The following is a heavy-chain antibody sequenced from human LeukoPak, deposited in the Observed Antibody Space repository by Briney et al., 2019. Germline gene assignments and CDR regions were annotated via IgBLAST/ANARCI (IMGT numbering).Heavy chain of an antibody. J-gene: IGHJ4*02. CDR1: GFAFSSYA. CDR3: AKDVEYDLIGVPYFDY. D-gene: IGHD3-16*02. V-gene: IGHV3-23*01. Sequence: GGSLRLSCAASGFAFSSYAVSWVRQVPGKGLEWVSSISGSGSTYYADSVKGRFTISRDNSKNTLYLQMNSLRAEDTAVYYCAKDVEYDLIGVPYFDYWGQGTLVTVSS. CDR2: ISGSGST.